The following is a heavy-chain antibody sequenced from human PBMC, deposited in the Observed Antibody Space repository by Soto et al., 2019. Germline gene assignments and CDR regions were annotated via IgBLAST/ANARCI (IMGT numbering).Heavy chain of an antibody. J-gene: IGHJ6*02. CDR3: TTDEIGKKYYYYYGMDV. CDR1: GFTFSNAW. Sequence: PGGSLRLSCAASGFTFSNAWMSWVRQAPGKGLEWVGRIKSKTDGGTTDYAAPVKGRFTISRDDSKNTLYLQMNSLKTEDTAVYYCTTDEIGKKYYYYYGMDVWGQGTTVTVSS. CDR2: IKSKTDGGTT. V-gene: IGHV3-15*01. D-gene: IGHD2-15*01.